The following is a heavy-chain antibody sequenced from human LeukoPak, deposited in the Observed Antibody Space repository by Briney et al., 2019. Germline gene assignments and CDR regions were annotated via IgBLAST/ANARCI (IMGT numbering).Heavy chain of an antibody. CDR1: GFTLSDHY. CDR3: ARVVSSGWYMVDY. D-gene: IGHD6-19*01. Sequence: PGGSLRLSCAASGFTLSDHYMGWIRQAPGKGLEWVSYISSSSSAIYYADSVKGRFTISRDNAKNSLYLQMNSLRAEDTAVYYCARVVSSGWYMVDYWGQGTLVTVSS. V-gene: IGHV3-11*04. CDR2: ISSSSSAI. J-gene: IGHJ4*02.